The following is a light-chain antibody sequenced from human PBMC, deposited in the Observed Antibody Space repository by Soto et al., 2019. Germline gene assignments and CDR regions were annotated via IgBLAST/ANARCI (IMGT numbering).Light chain of an antibody. CDR1: QSISIH. CDR2: GAS. Sequence: EIVMTQSPATLSVSPGERATLSCRASQSISIHLAWYQQKPGQAPRLLIYGASTRDTGTPARFSGSGSGTEFTLTIRSLQSEDFAVYYCQQYNNWPAWTFGQGTKVEIK. CDR3: QQYNNWPAWT. V-gene: IGKV3-15*01. J-gene: IGKJ1*01.